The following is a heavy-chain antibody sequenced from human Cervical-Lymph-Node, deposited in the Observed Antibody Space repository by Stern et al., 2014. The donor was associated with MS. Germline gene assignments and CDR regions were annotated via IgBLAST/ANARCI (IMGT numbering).Heavy chain of an antibody. V-gene: IGHV3-33*01. CDR2: IWNDGSNI. J-gene: IGHJ6*02. D-gene: IGHD6-13*01. CDR3: ARSSSPSPYYYYGMDV. CDR1: GFTFSSYG. Sequence: MQLVESGGGVVQPGRSLRLSCAASGFTFSSYGMHWVRQAPGKGLESEAVIWNDGSNIYYGDSVKGRFTISRDNSKNTLYLQMNSLRAEDTAVYYCARSSSPSPYYYYGMDVWGQGTTVTVSS.